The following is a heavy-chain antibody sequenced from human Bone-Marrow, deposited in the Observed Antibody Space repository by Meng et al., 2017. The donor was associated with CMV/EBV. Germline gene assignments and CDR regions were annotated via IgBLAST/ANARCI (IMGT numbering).Heavy chain of an antibody. CDR1: GYTFTTYD. D-gene: IGHD2-15*01. J-gene: IGHJ6*02. V-gene: IGHV1-8*01. CDR2: MNPNSGNT. Sequence: ASVKVSCKASGYTFTTYDINWVRQATGQGLEWMGWMNPNSGNTGYAQKFQGRVTMTRSTSETTAYMELSSLTSEDTAVYYCARAFIVVEAPATFYHYGMDVWGQGPTVTVSS. CDR3: ARAFIVVEAPATFYHYGMDV.